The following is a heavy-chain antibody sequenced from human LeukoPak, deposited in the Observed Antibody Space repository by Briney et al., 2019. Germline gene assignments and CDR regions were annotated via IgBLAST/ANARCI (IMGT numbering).Heavy chain of an antibody. CDR3: AKDSSGWH. J-gene: IGHJ4*02. CDR2: ISSDGSDK. CDR1: GFTFSPHA. D-gene: IGHD6-19*01. V-gene: IGHV3-30-3*01. Sequence: GGSLRLSCAASGFTFSPHAMPWVRQAPGKGLKWVAVISSDGSDKYYADSVQGRFTISRDNSKNTLYLQMNSLRAEDTAVYYCAKDSSGWHWGQGTLVTVSS.